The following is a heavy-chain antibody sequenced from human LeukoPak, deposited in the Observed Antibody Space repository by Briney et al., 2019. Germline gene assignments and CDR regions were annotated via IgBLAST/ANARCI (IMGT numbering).Heavy chain of an antibody. CDR3: ARLDLIHYYDSSGYHPY. J-gene: IGHJ4*02. CDR1: GFTFSSYS. D-gene: IGHD3-22*01. Sequence: GGSLRLSCAASGFTFSSYSMNWVRQAPGKGLEWVSSISSSSSYIYYADSVKGRFTISRDNAKNSLYLQMNSLRAEDTAVYYCARLDLIHYYDSSGYHPYWGQGTLVTVSS. V-gene: IGHV3-21*04. CDR2: ISSSSSYI.